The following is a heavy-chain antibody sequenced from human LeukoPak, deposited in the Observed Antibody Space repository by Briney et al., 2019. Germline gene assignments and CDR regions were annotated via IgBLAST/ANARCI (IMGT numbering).Heavy chain of an antibody. CDR1: GGSFSGYY. CDR2: INHSGST. Sequence: SETLSLTCAVDGGSFSGYYWSWIRQPPGKGLEWIGEINHSGSTNYNPSLKSRVTISVDTSKNQFSLKLSSVTAADTAVYYCARGGWEYQLPRGGWFDPWGQGTLVTVSS. V-gene: IGHV4-34*01. D-gene: IGHD2-2*01. CDR3: ARGGWEYQLPRGGWFDP. J-gene: IGHJ5*02.